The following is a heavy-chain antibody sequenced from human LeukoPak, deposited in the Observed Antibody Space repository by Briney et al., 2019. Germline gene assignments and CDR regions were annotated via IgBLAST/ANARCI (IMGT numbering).Heavy chain of an antibody. CDR1: GFTYSSYA. CDR3: AKDPNSSAWYSPNWFDP. D-gene: IGHD6-19*01. CDR2: ISGSCDST. J-gene: IGHJ5*02. Sequence: VWYLRLSCAASGFTYSSYAMSWARQAPGQGLEWVSLISGSCDSTYYADSMKGRFTISRDNPKHTLYLQMTSLSAHDTAVYYCAKDPNSSAWYSPNWFDPWGQGTLVSVST. V-gene: IGHV3-23*01.